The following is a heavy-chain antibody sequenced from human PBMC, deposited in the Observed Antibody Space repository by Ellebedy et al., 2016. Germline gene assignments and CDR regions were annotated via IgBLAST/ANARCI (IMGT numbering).Heavy chain of an antibody. CDR1: GFTVSSNY. J-gene: IGHJ4*02. V-gene: IGHV3-53*01. D-gene: IGHD5-12*01. Sequence: GESLKISCAASGFTVSSNYMSWVRQAPGKGLEWVSVIYSGGSTYYADSVKGRFTISRDNSKNTLYLQMNSLRAEDTAVYYCVIAVASVDDYWGQGTLVTVSS. CDR3: VIAVASVDDY. CDR2: IYSGGST.